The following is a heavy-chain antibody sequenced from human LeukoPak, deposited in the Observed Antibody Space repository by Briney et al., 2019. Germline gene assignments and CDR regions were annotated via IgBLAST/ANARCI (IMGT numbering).Heavy chain of an antibody. CDR2: IDPSDSHA. J-gene: IGHJ6*04. Sequence: GESLKISCKGSGYSFTKYWITWVRQMPGKGLEWMGRIDPSDSHATYSPSFQGHVTISVDRSISTAYLQCSSLRASDTAVYFCARVDHYYSQSGSDTYYNYDAMDVWGKGTTVIVSS. V-gene: IGHV5-10-1*01. CDR1: GYSFTKYW. CDR3: ARVDHYYSQSGSDTYYNYDAMDV. D-gene: IGHD3-10*01.